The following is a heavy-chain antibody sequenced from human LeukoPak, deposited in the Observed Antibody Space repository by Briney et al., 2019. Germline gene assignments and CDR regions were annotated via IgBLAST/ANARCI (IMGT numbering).Heavy chain of an antibody. D-gene: IGHD2-2*01. CDR1: GYTFTGYY. CDR3: ASSGEYCSSTSCSYYYYGMDV. V-gene: IGHV1-2*02. Sequence: ASVKVSCKASGYTFTGYYMHWVRQAPGQGLEWMGWINPNSGGTNYAQKFQGRVTMTRDTSISTAYMELSRLRSDDTAVYYCASSGEYCSSTSCSYYYYGMDVWGQGTTVTVSS. CDR2: INPNSGGT. J-gene: IGHJ6*02.